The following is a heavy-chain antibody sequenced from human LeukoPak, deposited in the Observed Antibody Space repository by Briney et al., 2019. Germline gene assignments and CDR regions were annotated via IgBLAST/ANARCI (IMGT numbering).Heavy chain of an antibody. CDR3: ARELWPNYFDY. D-gene: IGHD5-18*01. CDR1: GGSVSSGSYY. V-gene: IGHV4-61*01. J-gene: IGHJ4*02. Sequence: SETLSLTCTVSGGSVSSGSYYWSCIRPPPGKGLGWIGYIYYSGSTNYNPSLKSRVTISVDTSKNQFSLKLSSVTAADTAVYYCARELWPNYFDYWGQGTLVTVSS. CDR2: IYYSGST.